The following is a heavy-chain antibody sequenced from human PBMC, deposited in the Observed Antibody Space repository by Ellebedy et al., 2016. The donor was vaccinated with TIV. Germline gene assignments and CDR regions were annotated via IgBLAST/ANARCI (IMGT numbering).Heavy chain of an antibody. Sequence: SETLSLXXTVSGGSISSSSYYWGWIRQPPGKGLEWIGSIYYSGSTYYNPSLKSRVTISVDTSKNQFSLKLSSVTAADTAVYYCARHGSRDYYGSGSYPRFDYWGQGTLVTVSS. CDR2: IYYSGST. CDR1: GGSISSSSYY. CDR3: ARHGSRDYYGSGSYPRFDY. V-gene: IGHV4-39*01. D-gene: IGHD3-10*01. J-gene: IGHJ4*02.